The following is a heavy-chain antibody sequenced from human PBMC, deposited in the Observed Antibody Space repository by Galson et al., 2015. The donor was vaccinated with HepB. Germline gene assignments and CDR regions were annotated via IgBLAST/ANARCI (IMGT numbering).Heavy chain of an antibody. D-gene: IGHD3-9*01. J-gene: IGHJ6*02. V-gene: IGHV3-23*01. CDR1: GFTFSSYA. CDR2: ISGSGGST. CDR3: AGGVLRYFDWPAHYYYGMDV. Sequence: SLRLSSAASGFTFSSYAMSWVRQAPGKGLEWVSAISGSGGSTYYADSVKGRFTISRDNSKNTLYLQMNSLRAEDTAVYYCAGGVLRYFDWPAHYYYGMDVWGQGTTVTVSS.